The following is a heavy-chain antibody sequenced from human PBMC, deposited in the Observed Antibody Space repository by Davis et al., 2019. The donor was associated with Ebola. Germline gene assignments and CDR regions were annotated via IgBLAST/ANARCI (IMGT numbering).Heavy chain of an antibody. J-gene: IGHJ4*02. D-gene: IGHD3-22*01. CDR2: IIWNGGSR. CDR3: ARVAYYYDSSGYYDYFDY. V-gene: IGHV3-20*04. Sequence: GESLKISCAASGFTFADYGMSWVRQAPGKGLEWVSGIIWNGGSRGYADSVKGRSTISRDNSKNTLYLQMNSLRAEDTAVYYCARVAYYYDSSGYYDYFDYWGQGTLVTVSS. CDR1: GFTFADYG.